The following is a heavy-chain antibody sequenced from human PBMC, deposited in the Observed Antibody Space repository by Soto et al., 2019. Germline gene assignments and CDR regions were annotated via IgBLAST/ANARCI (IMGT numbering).Heavy chain of an antibody. CDR3: ARDKSYSSGWYSSYYYYYMYF. D-gene: IGHD6-19*01. V-gene: IGHV1-18*01. CDR2: ISAYNGNT. Sequence: ASVKISCKASGYTFTSYCISWVRQAPGQGLEWMGWISAYNGNTNYAQKLQGRVTMTTDTSTSTAYMELRSLRSDDTAVYYCARDKSYSSGWYSSYYYYYMYFWGKGTTVTVSS. CDR1: GYTFTSYC. J-gene: IGHJ6*03.